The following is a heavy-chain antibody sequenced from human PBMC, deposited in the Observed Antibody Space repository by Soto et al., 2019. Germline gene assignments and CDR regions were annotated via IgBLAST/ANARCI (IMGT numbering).Heavy chain of an antibody. Sequence: SETLSLTCTVSGGSISSSSYYWGWIRQPPGKGLEWIGSIYYSGSTYYNPSLKSRVTISVDTSKNRFSLKLSSVTAADTAVYYCARALRAVGIAVAAVDYWGQGTLVTVSS. V-gene: IGHV4-39*01. CDR2: IYYSGST. CDR1: GGSISSSSYY. J-gene: IGHJ4*02. CDR3: ARALRAVGIAVAAVDY. D-gene: IGHD6-19*01.